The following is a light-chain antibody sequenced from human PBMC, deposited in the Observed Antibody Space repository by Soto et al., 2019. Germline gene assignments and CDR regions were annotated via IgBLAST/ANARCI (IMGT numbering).Light chain of an antibody. CDR1: TGAVTGGYY. CDR2: NTN. CDR3: LLYYGGARV. V-gene: IGLV7-43*01. J-gene: IGLJ3*02. Sequence: QAVVTQEPSLTVSPGGTVTLTCASSTGAVTGGYYPNWFQQKPGQEPRALIYNTNNKYSWTPARFSGSLLGGKAALTLSGVQPEDEAEYYCLLYYGGARVFGGGTKLTVL.